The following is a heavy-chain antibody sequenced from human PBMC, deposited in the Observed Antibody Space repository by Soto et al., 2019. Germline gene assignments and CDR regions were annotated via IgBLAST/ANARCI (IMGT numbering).Heavy chain of an antibody. CDR2: IKKSADGGTT. J-gene: IGHJ4*02. Sequence: GGSLRLSCAASGFIVSNAWMSWVRQAPGKGLELVGRIKKSADGGTTDYAAPVEGRFTISRDDSKNTLFLQMNSLRPEDIAVYYCTTNPVGYRYFDYWGQGTLVTVSS. D-gene: IGHD5-18*01. V-gene: IGHV3-15*01. CDR1: GFIVSNAW. CDR3: TTNPVGYRYFDY.